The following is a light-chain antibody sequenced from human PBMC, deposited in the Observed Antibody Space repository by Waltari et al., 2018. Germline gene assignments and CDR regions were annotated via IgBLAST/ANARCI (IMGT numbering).Light chain of an antibody. V-gene: IGLV5-45*03. CDR3: MVWHGGAVV. J-gene: IGLJ2*01. CDR1: SDMYVGDYR. CDR2: DSAN. Sequence: QPVLTQPSSLSAPPGAPASLTCTLRSDMYVGDYRIFWYQQMPGSPPHYLLTDSANQWGSGVRRRFSGSKDASANAGVLVISAVQAEDEADYYCMVWHGGAVVFGGGTKLTVL.